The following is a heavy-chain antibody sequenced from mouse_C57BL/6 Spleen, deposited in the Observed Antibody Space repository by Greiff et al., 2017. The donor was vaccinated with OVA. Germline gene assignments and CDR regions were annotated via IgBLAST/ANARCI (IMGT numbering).Heavy chain of an antibody. CDR2: INPSTGGT. CDR3: ARGYYGSSPDY. CDR1: GYSFTGYY. Sequence: VQLKQSGPELVKPGASVKISCKASGYSFTGYYMNWVKQSPEKSLEWIGEINPSTGGTTYNQKFKAKATLTVDKSSSTAYMQLKSLTSEDSAVYYCARGYYGSSPDYWGQGTTLTVSS. J-gene: IGHJ2*01. D-gene: IGHD1-1*01. V-gene: IGHV1-42*01.